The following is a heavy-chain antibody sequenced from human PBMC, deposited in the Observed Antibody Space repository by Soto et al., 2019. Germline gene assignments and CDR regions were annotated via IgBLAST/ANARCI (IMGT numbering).Heavy chain of an antibody. J-gene: IGHJ4*02. CDR2: ISAYNGNT. CDR3: ARDRTFGGVIVIPVPFDY. Sequence: QVQLVQSGAEVKKPGASVKVSCKASGYTFTSYGISWVRQAPGQGLAWMGWISAYNGNTNYAQKLQGRVTMTTDTSTSTAYMELRSLRSDDTAVYYCARDRTFGGVIVIPVPFDYWGQGTLVTVSS. CDR1: GYTFTSYG. D-gene: IGHD3-16*02. V-gene: IGHV1-18*01.